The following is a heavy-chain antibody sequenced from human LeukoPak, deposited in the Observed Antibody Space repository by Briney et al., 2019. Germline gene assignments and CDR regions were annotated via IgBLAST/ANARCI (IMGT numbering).Heavy chain of an antibody. CDR2: ISSSGSTI. Sequence: GGSLRLSCAASGFTFSSYEMNWVRLAPGKGLEWVSYISSSGSTIYYADSVKGRFTISRDNAKNSLYLQMNSLRAEDTAVYYCARQYYYGSGDYWGQGTLVTVSS. CDR3: ARQYYYGSGDY. V-gene: IGHV3-48*03. J-gene: IGHJ4*02. CDR1: GFTFSSYE. D-gene: IGHD3-10*01.